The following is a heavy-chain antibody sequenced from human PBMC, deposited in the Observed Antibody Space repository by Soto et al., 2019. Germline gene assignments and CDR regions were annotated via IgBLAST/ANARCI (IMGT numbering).Heavy chain of an antibody. CDR1: GFTFSSYG. CDR2: IWYDGSNN. Sequence: QVQLVESGGGVVQPGRSLRLSCAASGFTFSSYGIHWVRQAPGKGLEWVAVIWYDGSNNNYADPVTGRFTISRDNSRNTLFLQMNSLRVEDTAVYYCARGDTSGWGTYFYYFMDVWGKGTTVTVSS. D-gene: IGHD6-19*01. V-gene: IGHV3-33*01. CDR3: ARGDTSGWGTYFYYFMDV. J-gene: IGHJ6*03.